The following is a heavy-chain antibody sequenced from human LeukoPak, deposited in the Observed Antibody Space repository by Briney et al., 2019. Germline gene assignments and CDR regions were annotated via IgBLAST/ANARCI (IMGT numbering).Heavy chain of an antibody. V-gene: IGHV3-33*01. CDR2: IWYDGSNK. CDR3: ARPVTTVPRGAFDI. D-gene: IGHD4-17*01. CDR1: GFTFSSYG. J-gene: IGHJ3*02. Sequence: TGRSLRLSCAASGFTFSSYGLHWVRQAPGKGLEWVAVIWYDGSNKYYADSVKGRFTISRDNSKNTLYLQMNSLRAEDTAVYYCARPVTTVPRGAFDIWGQGTMVTVSS.